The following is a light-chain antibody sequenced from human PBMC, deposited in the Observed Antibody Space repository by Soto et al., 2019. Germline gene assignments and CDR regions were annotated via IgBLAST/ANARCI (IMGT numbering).Light chain of an antibody. CDR1: QSITTY. V-gene: IGKV1-39*01. CDR2: AAS. J-gene: IGKJ5*01. CDR3: QQSSSSPIT. Sequence: DIQMTQSPSSLSASVGDRVTITCRASQSITTYLNWYQQKPGKAPKLLIYAASSLQSGVSSRFSGSGSGTDFTLTISRLQPEDFATYYCQQSSSSPITFGQGTRLEIK.